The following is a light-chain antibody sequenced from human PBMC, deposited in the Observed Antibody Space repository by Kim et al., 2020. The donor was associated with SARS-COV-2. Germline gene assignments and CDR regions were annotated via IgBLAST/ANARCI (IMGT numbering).Light chain of an antibody. Sequence: PGKKARITCGGNNVGRKSVRWYQQKPGQAPVLVIYYDSDRPSGIPERFSGSNSGNTATLTINRVEAGDEADYYCQVWDSNSSPLYVFGTGTKVTVL. J-gene: IGLJ1*01. CDR2: YDS. CDR1: NVGRKS. CDR3: QVWDSNSSPLYV. V-gene: IGLV3-21*04.